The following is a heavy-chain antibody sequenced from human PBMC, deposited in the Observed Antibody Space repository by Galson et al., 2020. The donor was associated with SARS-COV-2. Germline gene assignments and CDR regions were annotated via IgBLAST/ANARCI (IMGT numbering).Heavy chain of an antibody. CDR3: ARVGGSYYLDY. CDR2: ISRTSSDM. J-gene: IGHJ4*02. V-gene: IGHV3-21*01. CDR1: GFIFSRYT. D-gene: IGHD1-26*01. Sequence: GESLKISCAASGFIFSRYTMNWVRQVPGRGLEWVSSISRTSSDMSYSDSLKGRFSISRDNAKNSLYLQMNSLRADDTAVYYCARVGGSYYLDYWGQGTLVTVPS.